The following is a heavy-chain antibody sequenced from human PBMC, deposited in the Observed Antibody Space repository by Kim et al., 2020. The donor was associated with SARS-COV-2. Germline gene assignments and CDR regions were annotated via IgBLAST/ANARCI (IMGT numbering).Heavy chain of an antibody. Sequence: SETLSLTCAVYGGSFSGYYWSWIRQPPGKGLEWIGEINHSGSTNYNPSLKSRVTISLDTSKNQFSLKLSSVTAADTAVYYCARTSRYDFWSGYSTGMDVWGQGTTVTVSS. J-gene: IGHJ6*02. CDR1: GGSFSGYY. CDR2: INHSGST. CDR3: ARTSRYDFWSGYSTGMDV. D-gene: IGHD3-3*01. V-gene: IGHV4-34*01.